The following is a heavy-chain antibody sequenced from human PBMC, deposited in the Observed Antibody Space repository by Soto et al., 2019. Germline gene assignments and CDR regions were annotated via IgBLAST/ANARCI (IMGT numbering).Heavy chain of an antibody. D-gene: IGHD1-26*01. CDR1: GYTFTGYY. V-gene: IGHV1-2*04. CDR3: ARGQYRGGDYFDY. J-gene: IGHJ4*02. CDR2: INPNSGGT. Sequence: ASVKVSCKASGYTFTGYYMHWVRQAPGQGLEWMGWINPNSGGTNYAQKFQGWVTMTRDTSISTAYMELSRLRSDDTAVYYCARGQYRGGDYFDYWGQGTLVTVSS.